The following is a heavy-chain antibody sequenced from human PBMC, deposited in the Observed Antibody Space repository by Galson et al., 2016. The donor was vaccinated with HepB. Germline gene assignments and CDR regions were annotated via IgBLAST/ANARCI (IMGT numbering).Heavy chain of an antibody. CDR2: IYHTGNT. V-gene: IGHV4-30-2*01. J-gene: IGHJ4*02. CDR3: AGGGRRGYKDPFDL. CDR1: GGSISSGGYS. D-gene: IGHD3-3*01. Sequence: TLSLTCGVSGGSISSGGYSWTWIRQPPGKGLEWIGSIYHTGNTYYKPSLESRVTISEDRSKNHFSLRLSSVTAVDTAVYYFAGGGRRGYKDPFDLWGQGTLLAVS.